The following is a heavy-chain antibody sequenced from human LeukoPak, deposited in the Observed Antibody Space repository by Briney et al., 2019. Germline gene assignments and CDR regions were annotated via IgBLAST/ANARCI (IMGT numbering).Heavy chain of an antibody. V-gene: IGHV3-23*01. CDR2: ISGSGGST. Sequence: GGSLRLSCAASGFTFSSYAMSWVRQAPGKGLEWVSAISGSGGSTYYADSVKGRFTISRDNSKNTLYLQMNSLRAEDTAVYYCAKGIAAANYYYYGMDVWGQGTTVTVFS. CDR1: GFTFSSYA. CDR3: AKGIAAANYYYYGMDV. J-gene: IGHJ6*02. D-gene: IGHD6-13*01.